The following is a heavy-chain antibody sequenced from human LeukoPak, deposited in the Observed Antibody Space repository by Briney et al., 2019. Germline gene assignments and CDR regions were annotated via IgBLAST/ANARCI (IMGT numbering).Heavy chain of an antibody. CDR2: IYYSGST. Sequence: SETLSLTCAVFGGSFSGYYWSWIRQPPGKGLEWIGYIYYSGSTNYNPSLKSRVTISVDTSKNQFSLKLSSVTAADTAVYYCARGPLLYYMDVWGKGTTVTISS. CDR3: ARGPLLYYMDV. J-gene: IGHJ6*03. V-gene: IGHV4-59*01. CDR1: GGSFSGYY.